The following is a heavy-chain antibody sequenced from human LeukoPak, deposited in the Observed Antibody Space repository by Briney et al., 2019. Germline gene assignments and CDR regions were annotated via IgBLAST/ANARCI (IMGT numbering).Heavy chain of an antibody. CDR3: AKDGDSRGYFYFFDY. CDR1: GFTFSSYA. Sequence: PGGSLRLSCAASGFTFSSYAMNWVRQAPGKGLEWVSGISFSGGGTYYADSVKGRFTVSRGNSKNTLYLQMNNLRAEDTAVYYCAKDGDSRGYFYFFDYWGQGTLVTVSS. V-gene: IGHV3-23*01. J-gene: IGHJ4*02. CDR2: ISFSGGGT. D-gene: IGHD3-22*01.